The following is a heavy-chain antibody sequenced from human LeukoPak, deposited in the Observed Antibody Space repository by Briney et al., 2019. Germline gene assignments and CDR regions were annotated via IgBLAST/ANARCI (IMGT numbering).Heavy chain of an antibody. D-gene: IGHD4-17*01. CDR3: ARDARVGDPFDY. V-gene: IGHV3-74*01. J-gene: IGHJ4*02. CDR2: IRTDGDT. CDR1: GFTFSAYW. Sequence: PGGSLRLSCAASGFTFSAYWMHWVRQAPGKGLVWVSRIRTDGDTSYADSVRGRFTISRDNSKNTLNLQMNSLRAEDTAVYYCARDARVGDPFDYWGQGTLVTVSS.